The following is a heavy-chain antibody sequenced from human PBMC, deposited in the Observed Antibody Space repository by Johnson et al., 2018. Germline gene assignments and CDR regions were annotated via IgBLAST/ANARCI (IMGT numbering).Heavy chain of an antibody. CDR2: IYSGGST. D-gene: IGHD1-14*01. Sequence: VQLVQSGGGLIQPGGSLRLSCAASGFTVSSNYMSWVRQAPGKGLEWVSVIYSGGSTYYADSVKGRFTISRDNSKNTLYLKMNSRRAEDKAVYYCARIINNPAVAFDIWGQGTMVTVSS. CDR3: ARIINNPAVAFDI. J-gene: IGHJ3*02. V-gene: IGHV3-53*01. CDR1: GFTVSSNY.